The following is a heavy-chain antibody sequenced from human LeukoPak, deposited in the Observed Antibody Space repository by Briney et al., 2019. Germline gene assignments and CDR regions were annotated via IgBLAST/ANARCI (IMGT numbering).Heavy chain of an antibody. Sequence: SETLSLTCTVSGGSISSYYWSWIRQPPGKGLEWIGYIYYSGSTNYNPSLKSRVTISVDTSKNQFSLKLSSVTAADTAVYYCARQGCGGDCYSNWFDPWGQGTLVTVSS. CDR1: GGSISSYY. CDR2: IYYSGST. D-gene: IGHD2-21*02. J-gene: IGHJ5*02. CDR3: ARQGCGGDCYSNWFDP. V-gene: IGHV4-59*08.